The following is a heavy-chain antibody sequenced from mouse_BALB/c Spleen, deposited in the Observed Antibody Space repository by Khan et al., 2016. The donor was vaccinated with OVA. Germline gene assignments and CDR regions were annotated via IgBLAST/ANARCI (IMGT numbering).Heavy chain of an antibody. V-gene: IGHV3-2*02. CDR2: ISYSGSP. J-gene: IGHJ2*01. CDR1: GYSITSGYG. Sequence: VRLQEPGPGLVKPSQSLSLTCTVPGYSITSGYGWNWIRQFPGNKLELMGYISYSGSPNYNPSLKSRISITRDTSKNQFVLQLDSVTTEEIATYYCARTARIKYWGQGTTLTVSS. D-gene: IGHD1-2*01. CDR3: ARTARIKY.